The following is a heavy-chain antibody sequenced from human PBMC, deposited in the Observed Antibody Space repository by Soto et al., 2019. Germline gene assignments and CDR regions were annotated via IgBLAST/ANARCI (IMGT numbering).Heavy chain of an antibody. V-gene: IGHV3-30*18. Sequence: QVQLVESGGGVVQPGRSLRLSCAASGFTFSTYGMHWVRQAPGKGLEWVAVISYDGSNKYYADSVKGRFTISRDNSKNTLDLQMNSLRAEDTAVYDCAKGQHCSTTSCYFYYYGTDLWGQGTTVTVSS. CDR2: ISYDGSNK. D-gene: IGHD2-2*01. CDR1: GFTFSTYG. J-gene: IGHJ6*02. CDR3: AKGQHCSTTSCYFYYYGTDL.